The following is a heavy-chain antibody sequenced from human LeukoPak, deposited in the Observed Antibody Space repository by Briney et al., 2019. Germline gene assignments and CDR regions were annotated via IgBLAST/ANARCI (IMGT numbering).Heavy chain of an antibody. CDR1: AFTFSSYS. J-gene: IGHJ4*02. V-gene: IGHV3-48*04. D-gene: IGHD6-13*01. Sequence: GGSLRLSCAASAFTFSSYSMNWVRQAPGKGLEWVSYISSSGSTIKYADSVKGRFTVSRDNAKNSLYLQMNSLRAEDTAVYYCARDLGYSSPDYWGQGTLVTVSS. CDR3: ARDLGYSSPDY. CDR2: ISSSGSTI.